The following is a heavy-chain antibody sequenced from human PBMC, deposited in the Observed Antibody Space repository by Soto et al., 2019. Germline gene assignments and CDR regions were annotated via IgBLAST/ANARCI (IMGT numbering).Heavy chain of an antibody. Sequence: QVQLVQSGAEVRKPGSSVKVSCKASGGTFSRYAINWVRQALGQGLEWMGGIIPMFGTTNYAQKFKGRVTITADESTSTVYMELNTLRSEDAAVYYCARASIHGSSWYFWFDPWGQGTLVTVSS. J-gene: IGHJ5*01. CDR1: GGTFSRYA. CDR2: IIPMFGTT. V-gene: IGHV1-69*01. D-gene: IGHD6-13*01. CDR3: ARASIHGSSWYFWFDP.